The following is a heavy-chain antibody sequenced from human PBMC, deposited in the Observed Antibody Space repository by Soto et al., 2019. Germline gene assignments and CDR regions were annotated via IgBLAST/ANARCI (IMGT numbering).Heavy chain of an antibody. CDR3: AASADTAMVRYYYYGMDV. CDR1: GFTFTSSA. J-gene: IGHJ6*02. V-gene: IGHV1-58*01. Sequence: SVKVSCKASGFTFTSSAVQWVRQARGQRLEWIGWIVVGSGNTNYAQKFQERVTITRDMSTSTAYMELSSLRSEDTAVYYCAASADTAMVRYYYYGMDVWGQGTTVTVSS. CDR2: IVVGSGNT. D-gene: IGHD5-18*01.